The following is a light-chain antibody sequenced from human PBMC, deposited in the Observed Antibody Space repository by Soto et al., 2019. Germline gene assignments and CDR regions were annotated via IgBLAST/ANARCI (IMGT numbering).Light chain of an antibody. V-gene: IGKV3-20*01. CDR3: QQYAD. Sequence: EIVLTQSPGTLSLSHGEKATLSCRASQSVSSSYLAWYQQKPGQAPRLLIYGASSRATGIPDRFSGSGSGTDFTLTISRLEPEDFAVYYCQQYADFGQGTRLEIK. CDR2: GAS. CDR1: QSVSSSY. J-gene: IGKJ5*01.